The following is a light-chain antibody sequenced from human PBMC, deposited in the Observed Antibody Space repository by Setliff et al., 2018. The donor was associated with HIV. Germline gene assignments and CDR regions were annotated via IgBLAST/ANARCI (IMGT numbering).Light chain of an antibody. CDR2: EDS. CDR1: SSDVGSYNL. CDR3: CSYAGSSTPYV. J-gene: IGLJ1*01. Sequence: QSALTQPASVSGSPGQSITISCTGTSSDVGSYNLVSWYQQHPGKAPKLMIYEDSKRPSGVSNRFSGSKSGNTASLTISGLQAEDEADYYCCSYAGSSTPYVFGTGTNVTVL. V-gene: IGLV2-23*01.